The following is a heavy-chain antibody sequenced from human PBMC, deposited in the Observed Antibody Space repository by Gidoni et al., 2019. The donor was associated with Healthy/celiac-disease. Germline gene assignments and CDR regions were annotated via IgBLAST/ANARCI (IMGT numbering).Heavy chain of an antibody. CDR1: GYTLTDLS. CDR3: ATVMITYPPGWIAFDI. D-gene: IGHD3-16*01. CDR2: FDPEDGET. J-gene: IGHJ3*02. V-gene: IGHV1-24*01. Sequence: QVQLVQSGAEVKKPGASVTVPCKVSGYTLTDLSMHWVRQAPGKGLEWMGGFDPEDGETIYAQEFQGRVTMTEDTSTDTAYMELSSLRSEDTAVYYCATVMITYPPGWIAFDIWGQGTMVTVSS.